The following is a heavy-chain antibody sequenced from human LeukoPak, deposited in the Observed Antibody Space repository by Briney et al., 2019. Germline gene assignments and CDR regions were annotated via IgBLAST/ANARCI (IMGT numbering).Heavy chain of an antibody. Sequence: GGSLRLSCAASGFTFSSYAMSWVRQAPGKGLEWVSTISGSDDSTFYADSVKGRFTISRDNSKNTLYLQMNSLRAEDTAVYYCAKLDTAMDYFDYWGQGTLVTVPS. V-gene: IGHV3-23*01. D-gene: IGHD5-18*01. CDR1: GFTFSSYA. J-gene: IGHJ4*02. CDR3: AKLDTAMDYFDY. CDR2: ISGSDDST.